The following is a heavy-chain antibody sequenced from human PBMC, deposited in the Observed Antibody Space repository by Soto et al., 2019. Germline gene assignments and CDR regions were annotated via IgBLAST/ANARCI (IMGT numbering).Heavy chain of an antibody. CDR3: AREITIFGKQYAFDI. J-gene: IGHJ3*02. CDR2: IYSGGST. V-gene: IGHV3-66*01. D-gene: IGHD3-3*01. CDR1: GFTVSSNY. Sequence: GGSLRLSCAASGFTVSSNYMSWVRQAPGKGLEWVSVIYSGGSTYYADSVKGRFTISRDNSKNTLYLQMNSLRAEDTAVYYCAREITIFGKQYAFDIWGQGTMVTVSS.